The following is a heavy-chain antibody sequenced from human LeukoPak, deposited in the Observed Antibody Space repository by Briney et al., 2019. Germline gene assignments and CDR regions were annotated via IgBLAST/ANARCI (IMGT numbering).Heavy chain of an antibody. J-gene: IGHJ4*02. CDR1: GGSISSRNYY. CDR2: LFYSGRN. Sequence: SDTLSLTCTLSGGSISSRNYYWRWIRRPPGRGLEWFDSLFYSGRNYYNPSLESRVSIIEETSKNQFSLKVNSVTAADTGVYYCVRYVSGITIYDAAPDYWGQGTLVTISS. V-gene: IGHV4-39*01. D-gene: IGHD3-3*01. CDR3: VRYVSGITIYDAAPDY.